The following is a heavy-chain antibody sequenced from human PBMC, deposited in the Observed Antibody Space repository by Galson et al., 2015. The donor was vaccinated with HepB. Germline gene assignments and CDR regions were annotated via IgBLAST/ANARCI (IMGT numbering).Heavy chain of an antibody. CDR3: ARNDSPQYYGMDV. CDR1: GGTFSSYA. D-gene: IGHD3-16*01. V-gene: IGHV1-69*04. Sequence: SVKVSCKASGGTFSSYAISWVRQAPGQGLEWMGRIIPILGIANYAQKFQGRVTITADKSTSTAYMELSSLRSEDTAVYYCARNDSPQYYGMDVWGQGTTVTVSS. CDR2: IIPILGIA. J-gene: IGHJ6*02.